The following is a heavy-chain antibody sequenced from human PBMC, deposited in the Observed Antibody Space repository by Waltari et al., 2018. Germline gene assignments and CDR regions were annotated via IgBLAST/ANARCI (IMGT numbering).Heavy chain of an antibody. V-gene: IGHV3-7*03. J-gene: IGHJ4*02. Sequence: EVYLAESGGALVQPGGSLRLSCVASGFPLRMYSMSWVRQAPGKGVEWLANIRFDGTGQYYVDSVRGRFTISRDNTRNSLYLQMNGLRDDDTAVYYCARGSADFVRFWDSWGQGTLVTVSS. CDR2: IRFDGTGQ. CDR1: GFPLRMYS. CDR3: ARGSADFVRFWDS. D-gene: IGHD3-10*01.